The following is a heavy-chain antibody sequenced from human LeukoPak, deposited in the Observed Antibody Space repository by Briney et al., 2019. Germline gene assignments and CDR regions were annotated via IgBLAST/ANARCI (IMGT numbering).Heavy chain of an antibody. CDR2: ISSSSYT. Sequence: GSLRLSCAASGFTFSDYYMSWIRQAPGKGLEWVSYISSSSYTNYADSVKGRFTISRDNAKNSLYLQMNSLRAEDTAVYYCARDLALDYGNNWFDPWGQGTLVTVSS. CDR3: ARDLALDYGNNWFDP. CDR1: GFTFSDYY. J-gene: IGHJ5*02. V-gene: IGHV3-11*05. D-gene: IGHD4-17*01.